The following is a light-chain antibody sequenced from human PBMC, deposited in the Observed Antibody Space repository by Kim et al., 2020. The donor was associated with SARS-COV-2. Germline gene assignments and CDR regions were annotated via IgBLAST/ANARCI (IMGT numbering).Light chain of an antibody. J-gene: IGLJ3*02. CDR1: DIGTKS. V-gene: IGLV3-21*04. CDR2: YDT. Sequence: SYELTQPSSVSEAPGKTATITCGGDDIGTKSVHWYQQKPGQAPVLVIYYDTDRPSGIPERFSASNSGSTATLTVSRVEAGDEADYYCQVWDSGSDHWVFGGGTQLTVL. CDR3: QVWDSGSDHWV.